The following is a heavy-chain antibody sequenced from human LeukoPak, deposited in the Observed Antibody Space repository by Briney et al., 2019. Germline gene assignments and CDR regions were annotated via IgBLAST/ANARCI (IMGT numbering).Heavy chain of an antibody. CDR1: GYSISSGYY. CDR2: MYHSGST. CDR3: ARVPGPNWFDP. V-gene: IGHV4-38-2*02. Sequence: SETLSLTCFVSGYSISSGYYWGWIRQPPGKGLEWIGSMYHSGSTYYNPSLKSRVTISVDTSKNQFSLKLSSVTAADTAVYYCARVPGPNWFDPWGQGTLVTVSS. J-gene: IGHJ5*02.